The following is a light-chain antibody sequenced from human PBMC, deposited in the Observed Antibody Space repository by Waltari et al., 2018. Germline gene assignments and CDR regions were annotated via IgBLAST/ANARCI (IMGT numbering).Light chain of an antibody. V-gene: IGLV1-44*01. CDR2: STK. J-gene: IGLJ2*01. Sequence: QSVLTLPPSASGTPGQRVTISCSGSSSNTGSKRVNWYQQYSGAAPKLLIYSTKKRPSGVPDRFSGSKSGTSASLAISGLQSEDEAYYYCATWDDSLNGLFGGGTKLTVL. CDR1: SSNTGSKR. CDR3: ATWDDSLNGL.